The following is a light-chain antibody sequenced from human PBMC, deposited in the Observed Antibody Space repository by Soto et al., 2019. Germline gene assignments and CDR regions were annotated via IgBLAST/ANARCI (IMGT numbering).Light chain of an antibody. V-gene: IGKV1-39*01. CDR1: ESISRH. CDR2: AAS. J-gene: IGKJ5*01. CDR3: QQDYSTLAT. Sequence: DIHLSQSPSSLSASVGDRVTITCRAAESISRHLNWYQQKPGRAPDLLIYAASTLQNGVPSRFTGSGSGTEFTLTITGLQLEDFATYYCQQDYSTLATFGKGTRLEIK.